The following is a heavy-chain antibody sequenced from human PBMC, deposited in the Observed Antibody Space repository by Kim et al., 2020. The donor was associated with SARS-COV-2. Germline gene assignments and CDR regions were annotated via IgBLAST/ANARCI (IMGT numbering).Heavy chain of an antibody. V-gene: IGHV5-51*01. D-gene: IGHD3-16*01. Sequence: GESLKISCKVSGDSLGNHWIGWVRQLPGKGLDWMGVIFPGESDVSYGPFFEGRVTISFDASITSAHLQWSGLQVSDTATYYCSTYITWTSKSIVRDYYGM. CDR1: GDSLGNHW. CDR2: IFPGESDV. J-gene: IGHJ6*01. CDR3: STYITWTSKSIVRDYYGM.